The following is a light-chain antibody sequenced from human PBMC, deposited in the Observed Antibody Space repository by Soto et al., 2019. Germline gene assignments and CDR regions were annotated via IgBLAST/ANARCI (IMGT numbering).Light chain of an antibody. CDR2: DAS. CDR3: QQRSNWPYLT. CDR1: QSVSGY. J-gene: IGKJ4*01. V-gene: IGKV3-11*01. Sequence: EIVLTQSPDTLSLSPGERATLSCRASQSVSGYLGWYQQKPGQAPRLLIYDASNRAYGVPARFRGSGSGTSFTFTIASLEPDDFAVYYCQQRSNWPYLTFGGGTRV.